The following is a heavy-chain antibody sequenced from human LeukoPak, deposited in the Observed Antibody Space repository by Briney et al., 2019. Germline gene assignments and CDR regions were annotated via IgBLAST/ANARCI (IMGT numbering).Heavy chain of an antibody. CDR2: ISWNSDTI. CDR3: AKAKGTTGTPFDY. V-gene: IGHV3-9*01. Sequence: GGSLRLSCAASGFTFDDYAMHWVRQAPGKSLECVSGISWNSDTINQADSVKGRFTISRDNAKNSLYLQMNSLRTEDTALYYCAKAKGTTGTPFDYWGQGTLVTVSS. D-gene: IGHD1-1*01. J-gene: IGHJ4*02. CDR1: GFTFDDYA.